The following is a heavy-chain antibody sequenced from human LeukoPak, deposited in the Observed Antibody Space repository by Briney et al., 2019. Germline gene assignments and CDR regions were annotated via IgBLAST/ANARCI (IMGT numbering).Heavy chain of an antibody. Sequence: SETLSLTCTVSGGSISSYYWSWIRQPPGKGLEWTGYIYYSGSTNYNPSLKSRVTISVDTSKNQFSLKLSSVTAADTAVYYCARAGIAVAGTRRRNWFDPWGQGTLVTVSS. CDR2: IYYSGST. CDR1: GGSISSYY. J-gene: IGHJ5*02. CDR3: ARAGIAVAGTRRRNWFDP. V-gene: IGHV4-59*01. D-gene: IGHD6-19*01.